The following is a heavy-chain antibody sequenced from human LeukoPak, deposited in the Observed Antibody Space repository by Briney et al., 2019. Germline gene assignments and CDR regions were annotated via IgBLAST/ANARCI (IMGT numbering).Heavy chain of an antibody. CDR2: VNPHTGDA. CDR1: GYSFTCYY. V-gene: IGHV1-8*01. J-gene: IGHJ5*01. Sequence: ASVKVSCKASGYSFTCYYINWVRQATGQGLEWMGWVNPHTGDADFPQPFQGRVTMTRSTSTDIAYMELSSLTSEDTAVYYCARVCSGGSCLDSWGQGTLVTVSS. D-gene: IGHD2-15*01. CDR3: ARVCSGGSCLDS.